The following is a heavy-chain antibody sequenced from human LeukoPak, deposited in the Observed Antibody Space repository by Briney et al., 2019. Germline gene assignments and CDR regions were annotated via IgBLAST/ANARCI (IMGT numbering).Heavy chain of an antibody. Sequence: GGSLRLSCAASLFSLEASAISTVRARPGKGLERGAVITGGDESTYYADSVKGRYTLSRDNYKQTLFLQVDSLRAEDTAVYFCAKNIRDQLLCGFNYWGQGIVVTVSS. CDR2: ITGGDEST. CDR3: AKNIRDQLLCGFNY. CDR1: LFSLEASA. J-gene: IGHJ4*02. D-gene: IGHD2-2*01. V-gene: IGHV3-23*01.